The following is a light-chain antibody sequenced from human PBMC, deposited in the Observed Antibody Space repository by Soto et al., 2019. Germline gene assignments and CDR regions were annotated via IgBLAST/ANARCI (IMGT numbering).Light chain of an antibody. V-gene: IGKV3-11*01. Sequence: EIVLTQSPATLSLSPGERATLSCRASQSVSSYLAWYQQKPGQAPRLLIYDASNRATGIPARCSCSGSGTDFTLTISSLEPEDFAVYYCQQRSNWPPGSTFGPGTKVDIK. CDR1: QSVSSY. CDR2: DAS. CDR3: QQRSNWPPGST. J-gene: IGKJ3*01.